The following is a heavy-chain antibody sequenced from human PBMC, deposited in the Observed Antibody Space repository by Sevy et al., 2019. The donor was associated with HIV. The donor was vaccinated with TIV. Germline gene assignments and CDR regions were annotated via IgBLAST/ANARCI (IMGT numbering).Heavy chain of an antibody. CDR2: INQNGSVT. V-gene: IGHV3-7*01. J-gene: IGHJ4*02. Sequence: GGCLRLSCTASGFSLNSFWMNWVRQTPGKGLEWVANINQNGSVTYYVDSVKGRFTISRDNSRNLLYLQMTSLRVEDTALYYCVRAVATNGSFWGQGTLVTVSS. CDR1: GFSLNSFW. CDR3: VRAVATNGSF. D-gene: IGHD2-15*01.